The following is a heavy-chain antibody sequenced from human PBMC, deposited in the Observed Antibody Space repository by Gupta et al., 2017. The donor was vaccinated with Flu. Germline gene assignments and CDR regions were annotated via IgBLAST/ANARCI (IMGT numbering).Heavy chain of an antibody. V-gene: IGHV1-69-2*01. J-gene: IGHJ4*02. CDR3: AADPTV. Sequence: DGETIYAEKFQGRVTLTADTSTDTAYMELSSLRSEDTAVYYCAADPTVWGQGTLVTVSS. CDR2: DGET. D-gene: IGHD4-17*01.